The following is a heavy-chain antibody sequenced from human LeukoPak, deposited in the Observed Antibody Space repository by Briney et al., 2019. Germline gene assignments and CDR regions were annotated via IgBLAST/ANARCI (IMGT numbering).Heavy chain of an antibody. CDR3: AKSPRGSWPAEYFQH. CDR1: GFTFSDYW. CDR2: IKQDGSEK. D-gene: IGHD6-13*01. Sequence: GGSLRLSCAASGFTFSDYWMSWVRQAPGKGLEWVANIKQDGSEKYYVDSVKGRFTISRDNAKNSLYLQMNSLRAEDTAVYYCAKSPRGSWPAEYFQHWGQGTLVTVSS. J-gene: IGHJ1*01. V-gene: IGHV3-7*03.